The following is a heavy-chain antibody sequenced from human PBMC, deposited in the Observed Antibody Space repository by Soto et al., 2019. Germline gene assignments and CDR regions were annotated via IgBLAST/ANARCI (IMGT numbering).Heavy chain of an antibody. CDR1: GFTFSSYD. CDR3: ARVSDSSGYAIDY. Sequence: EVQLVESGGGLVQPGGSLRLSCAASGFTFSSYDMHWVRQATGKGLEWVSAIGTAGDTYYPGSVKGRFTISRENAKNSLYLQMNSLSAGDTAVYYCARVSDSSGYAIDYWGQGTLVTVS. J-gene: IGHJ4*02. CDR2: IGTAGDT. D-gene: IGHD3-22*01. V-gene: IGHV3-13*01.